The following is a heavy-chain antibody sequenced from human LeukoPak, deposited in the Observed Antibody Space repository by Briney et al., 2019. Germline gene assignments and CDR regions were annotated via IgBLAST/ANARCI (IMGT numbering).Heavy chain of an antibody. CDR2: ISGSGGST. V-gene: IGHV3-23*01. CDR1: GFTFSSYA. D-gene: IGHD3-9*01. CDR3: AKGQLRYFDWLPNPNWFDP. J-gene: IGHJ5*02. Sequence: QAGGSLRLSCAASGFTFSSYAMSWVRQAPGKGLEWVSAISGSGGSTYYADSVKGRFTISRDNSKNTLYLQMNSLRAEDTAVYYRAKGQLRYFDWLPNPNWFDPWGQGTLVTVSS.